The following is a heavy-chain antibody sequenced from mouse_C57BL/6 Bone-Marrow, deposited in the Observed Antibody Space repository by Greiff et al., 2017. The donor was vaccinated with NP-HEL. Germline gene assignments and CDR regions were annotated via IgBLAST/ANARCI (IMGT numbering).Heavy chain of an antibody. CDR3: ARSHSNYDWYFDV. CDR2: INPSNGGT. J-gene: IGHJ1*03. Sequence: QVQLKQPGTELVKPGASVKLSCKASGYTFTSYWMHWVKQRPGQGLEWIGNINPSNGGTNYNEKFKSKATLTVDKSSSTAYMQLSSLTSEDSAVYYCARSHSNYDWYFDVWGTGTTVTVSS. CDR1: GYTFTSYW. V-gene: IGHV1-53*01. D-gene: IGHD2-5*01.